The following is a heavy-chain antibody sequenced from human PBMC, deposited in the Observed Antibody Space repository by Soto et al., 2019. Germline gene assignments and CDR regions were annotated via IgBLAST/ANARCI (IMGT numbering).Heavy chain of an antibody. Sequence: GGSLRLSCAASGFTFSSYAMPWVRQAPGKGLEWVSIISYDGSNKYYADSVKGRFTISRDNSKNTLYLQMNSLRAEDTAVYYCARAPSSVILTGYQDLYFDYWGQGTLVTVSS. V-gene: IGHV3-30-3*01. CDR3: ARAPSSVILTGYQDLYFDY. J-gene: IGHJ4*02. CDR1: GFTFSSYA. CDR2: ISYDGSNK. D-gene: IGHD3-9*01.